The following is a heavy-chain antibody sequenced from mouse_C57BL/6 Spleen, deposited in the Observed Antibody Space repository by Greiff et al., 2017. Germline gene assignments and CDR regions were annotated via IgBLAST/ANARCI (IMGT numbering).Heavy chain of an antibody. V-gene: IGHV1-72*01. Sequence: QVQLQQPGAELVKPGASVQLSCKASGYTFTSYWLHWVKQRPGRGLAWIGRIDPNSGGTKYNEKFTSKATLTVDKPSSTAYIQLSSLTSVDSSGYYCARVEVCNHYYAMDYWGQGTSVTVSS. CDR3: ARVEVCNHYYAMDY. CDR2: IDPNSGGT. D-gene: IGHD2-1*01. J-gene: IGHJ4*01. CDR1: GYTFTSYW.